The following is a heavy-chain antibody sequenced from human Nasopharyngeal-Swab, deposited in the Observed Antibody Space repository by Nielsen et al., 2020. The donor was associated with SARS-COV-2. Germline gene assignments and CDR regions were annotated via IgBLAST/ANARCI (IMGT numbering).Heavy chain of an antibody. J-gene: IGHJ4*02. CDR2: IYPGYSDT. CDR1: GYSFTSYW. Sequence: GESLKISCQGSGYSFTSYWIAWVRQMPGKGLEWMGIIYPGYSDTRYRPSFQGQVTISADKSINTAYLQWSSLKASDTAMYYCAWKSSGWYGSYDYWGQGTLVTVSS. V-gene: IGHV5-51*01. CDR3: AWKSSGWYGSYDY. D-gene: IGHD6-19*01.